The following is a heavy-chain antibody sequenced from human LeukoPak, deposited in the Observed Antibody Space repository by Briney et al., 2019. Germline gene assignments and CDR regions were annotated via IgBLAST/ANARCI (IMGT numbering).Heavy chain of an antibody. V-gene: IGHV1-46*01. Sequence: ASVKVSCKASGYTFTSYYMHWVRQAPGQGLEWMGIINPSGGSTSYAQKFQGRVTMTRGTSTSTVYMELSSLRSEDTAVYYCARAYYDFWSGSVLYYFDYWGQGTLVTVSS. D-gene: IGHD3-3*01. CDR3: ARAYYDFWSGSVLYYFDY. J-gene: IGHJ4*02. CDR2: INPSGGST. CDR1: GYTFTSYY.